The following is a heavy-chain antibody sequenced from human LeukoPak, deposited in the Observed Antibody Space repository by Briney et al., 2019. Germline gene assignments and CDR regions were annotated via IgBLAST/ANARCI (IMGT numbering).Heavy chain of an antibody. CDR1: GYTFTGYY. Sequence: GASAKVSCKASGYTFTGYYMHWVRQAPGQGLEWMGWINPNSGGTNYAQKFQGRVTMTRDTSISTAYMELSRLRSDDTAVYYCARGPHDYGDYADWFDPWGQGTLVTVSS. D-gene: IGHD4-17*01. CDR3: ARGPHDYGDYADWFDP. J-gene: IGHJ5*02. CDR2: INPNSGGT. V-gene: IGHV1-2*02.